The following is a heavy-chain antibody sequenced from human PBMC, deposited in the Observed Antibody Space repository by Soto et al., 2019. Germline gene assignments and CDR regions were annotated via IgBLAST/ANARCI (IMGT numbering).Heavy chain of an antibody. CDR3: GRDQYCSSASCFGYGDV. V-gene: IGHV1-69*08. Sequence: QVQLVQSGAAVKKPGSSVKVSCQASGDTFSTHTITWVRQAPGQGLEWVGRIIPMLGITNYAQKFQGRVTITADRSTSTAYMELRGLRSQDTALYYCGRDQYCSSASCFGYGDVWGIGTAVTVSS. CDR1: GDTFSTHT. CDR2: IIPMLGIT. D-gene: IGHD6-25*01. J-gene: IGHJ6*04.